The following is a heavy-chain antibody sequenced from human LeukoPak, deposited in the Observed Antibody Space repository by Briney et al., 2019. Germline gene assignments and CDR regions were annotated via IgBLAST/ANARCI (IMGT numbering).Heavy chain of an antibody. Sequence: QTGGSLRLSCAASGFTFSSYAMNWVRQAPGRGLEWVSVISGGGTSTYYADSVKGRFTISRDNSKNTLYLQMNSLRAEDTAVYYCAKGPGIVVIPANYFNYWGQGTLVTVSS. J-gene: IGHJ4*02. D-gene: IGHD2-15*01. CDR2: ISGGGTST. CDR1: GFTFSSYA. CDR3: AKGPGIVVIPANYFNY. V-gene: IGHV3-23*01.